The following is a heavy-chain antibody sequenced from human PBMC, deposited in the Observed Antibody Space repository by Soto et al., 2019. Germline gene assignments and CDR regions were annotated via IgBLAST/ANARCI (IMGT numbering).Heavy chain of an antibody. D-gene: IGHD3-22*01. V-gene: IGHV1-18*01. Sequence: ASVKVSCKASGYTFTSYGISWVRQAPGQGLEWMGWISAYNGNANYAQKLQGRVTMTTDTSTSTAYMELRSLRSDDTAVYYCARTSVVVINYYYYGMDVWGQGTTVTVSS. CDR2: ISAYNGNA. J-gene: IGHJ6*02. CDR3: ARTSVVVINYYYYGMDV. CDR1: GYTFTSYG.